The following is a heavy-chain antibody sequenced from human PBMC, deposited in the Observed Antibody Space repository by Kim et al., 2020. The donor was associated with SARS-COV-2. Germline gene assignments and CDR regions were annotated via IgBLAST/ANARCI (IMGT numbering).Heavy chain of an antibody. CDR2: IYYSGST. CDR1: GGSISSYY. CDR3: ARAEDGYNFDY. Sequence: SETLSLTCTVSGGSISSYYWSWIRQPPGKGLEWIGYIYYSGSTNYNPSLKSRVTISVDTSKNQFSLKLSSVTAADTAVYYCARAEDGYNFDYWGQGTLVT. J-gene: IGHJ4*02. V-gene: IGHV4-59*13. D-gene: IGHD5-12*01.